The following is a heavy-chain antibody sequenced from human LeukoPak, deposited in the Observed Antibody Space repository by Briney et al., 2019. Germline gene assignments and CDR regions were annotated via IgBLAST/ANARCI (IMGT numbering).Heavy chain of an antibody. CDR2: IIPIFGTP. Sequence: SVKVSCKASGGTFSSYAISWVRQAPGQGLEWMGGIIPIFGTPNYAQNFQGRLTITADESTSTAYMDLSSLRSEDTAMYYCTTSTGYYYVPGYWGQGTLVTVSS. CDR3: TTSTGYYYVPGY. V-gene: IGHV1-69*13. D-gene: IGHD3-22*01. J-gene: IGHJ4*02. CDR1: GGTFSSYA.